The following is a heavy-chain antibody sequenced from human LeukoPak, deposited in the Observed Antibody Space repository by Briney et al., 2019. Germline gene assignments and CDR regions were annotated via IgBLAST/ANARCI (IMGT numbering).Heavy chain of an antibody. Sequence: GGSLRLSCGASGFTFSGYAMSWVRQAPGKGLEWVSAISGGGVSTYYADSIEGRFTISRDDSKNTLYLQMNSLRAEDTAVYYCAKGRVRGVIPDYWGQGTLVTVSS. D-gene: IGHD3-10*01. CDR3: AKGRVRGVIPDY. V-gene: IGHV3-23*01. CDR2: ISGGGVST. CDR1: GFTFSGYA. J-gene: IGHJ4*02.